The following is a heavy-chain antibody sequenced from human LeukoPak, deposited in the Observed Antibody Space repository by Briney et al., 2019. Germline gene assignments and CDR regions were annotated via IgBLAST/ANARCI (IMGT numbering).Heavy chain of an antibody. J-gene: IGHJ3*02. CDR3: ARGSSGSYSPDAFDI. CDR2: ISWNSGTI. Sequence: GGSLRLSCAASGFTFDDYAMHWVRQAPGKGLEWVSGISWNSGTIGYADSVKGRFTISRDNAKNCLYLQMNSLRAEDTALYYCARGSSGSYSPDAFDIWGQGTMVTVSS. D-gene: IGHD1-26*01. V-gene: IGHV3-9*01. CDR1: GFTFDDYA.